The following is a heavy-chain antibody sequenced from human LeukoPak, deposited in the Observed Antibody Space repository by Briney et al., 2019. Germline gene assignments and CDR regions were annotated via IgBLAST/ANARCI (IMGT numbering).Heavy chain of an antibody. CDR1: GFTFDDYA. D-gene: IGHD2-2*01. Sequence: GGSWRLSCAASGFTFDDYAMHWVRQAPGKGLEWVSGISWNSGSIGYADSVKGRFTISRDNAKNSLYLQMNSLRAEDTAVYYCARRALYELSYYMDVWGKGTTVTVSS. CDR2: ISWNSGSI. V-gene: IGHV3-9*01. J-gene: IGHJ6*03. CDR3: ARRALYELSYYMDV.